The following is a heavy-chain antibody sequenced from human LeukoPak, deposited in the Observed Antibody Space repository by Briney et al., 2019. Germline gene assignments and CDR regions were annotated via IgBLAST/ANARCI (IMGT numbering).Heavy chain of an antibody. J-gene: IGHJ6*03. Sequence: GGSLRLSCAASGFTFSSYSMSWVRQAPGKGLEWVSVLSGSGTTAHYADSVKGRFTISRDNSRNAVFLEMNSLRLEDTAVYYCAKGGGDTPYYYFYMDVWGKGRTVTVSS. V-gene: IGHV3-23*01. CDR3: AKGGGDTPYYYFYMDV. CDR2: LSGSGTTA. CDR1: GFTFSSYS. D-gene: IGHD2-21*02.